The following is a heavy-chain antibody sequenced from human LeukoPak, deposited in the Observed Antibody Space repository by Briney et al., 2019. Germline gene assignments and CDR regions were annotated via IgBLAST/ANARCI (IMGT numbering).Heavy chain of an antibody. J-gene: IGHJ4*02. V-gene: IGHV3-21*01. Sequence: GGSLRLSCAASGFTFSDYNMNWVRQAPGKGLEWVASISGGSSYIYYADSVKGRFAISRDNAKNSLYLQMNSLRAEDTSVYYCAKDNNRIEAASDYWGQGTLVTVSS. D-gene: IGHD6-13*01. CDR3: AKDNNRIEAASDY. CDR1: GFTFSDYN. CDR2: ISGGSSYI.